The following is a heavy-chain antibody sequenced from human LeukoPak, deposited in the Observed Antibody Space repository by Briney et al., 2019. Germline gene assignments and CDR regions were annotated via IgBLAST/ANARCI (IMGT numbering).Heavy chain of an antibody. CDR3: ARDRSPFVRDAFDI. V-gene: IGHV3-21*01. D-gene: IGHD2-21*01. J-gene: IGHJ3*02. CDR1: GFTFSSYS. Sequence: GGSLRLSCAASGFTFSSYSMNWVRQAPGKGLEWDSSISSSSSYIYYADSVKGRFTISRDNAKNSLYLQMNSLRAEDTAVYYCARDRSPFVRDAFDIWGQGTMVTVSS. CDR2: ISSSSSYI.